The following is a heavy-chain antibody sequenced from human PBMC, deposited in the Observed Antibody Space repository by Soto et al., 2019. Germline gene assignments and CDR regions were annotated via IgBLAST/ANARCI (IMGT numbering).Heavy chain of an antibody. Sequence: GGSLRLSCAASGFTFSSYGMHWVRQAPGKGLEWVAVISYDGSNKYYADSVKGRFTISRDNSKNQFSLKLSSVTAADTAVYYCASQSITMVRGVIVVWFDPWGQGTLVTVSS. V-gene: IGHV3-30*03. CDR1: GFTFSSYG. CDR2: ISYDGSNK. D-gene: IGHD3-10*01. J-gene: IGHJ5*02. CDR3: ASQSITMVRGVIVVWFDP.